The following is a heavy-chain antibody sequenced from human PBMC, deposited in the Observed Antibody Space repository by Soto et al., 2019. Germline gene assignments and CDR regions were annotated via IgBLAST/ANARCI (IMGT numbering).Heavy chain of an antibody. CDR3: AKTATHSDYYYGMDV. D-gene: IGHD2-15*01. CDR2: ISYDGSNK. J-gene: IGHJ6*02. Sequence: GGSLRLSCAASGFTFSSYGMHWVRQVPGKGLEWVAVISYDGSNKYYADSVKGRFTISRDNSKNTLYLQMNSLRAEDTAVYYCAKTATHSDYYYGMDVWGQGTTVTVSS. V-gene: IGHV3-30*18. CDR1: GFTFSSYG.